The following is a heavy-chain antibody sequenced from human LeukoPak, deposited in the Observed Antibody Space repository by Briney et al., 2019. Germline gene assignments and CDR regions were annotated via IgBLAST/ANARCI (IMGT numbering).Heavy chain of an antibody. CDR1: GGSISSSSYY. V-gene: IGHV4-39*07. J-gene: IGHJ3*02. Sequence: SETLSLTCTVSGGSISSSSYYWGWIRQPPGKGLEWIGSIYYSGSTYYNPSLKSRVTISVDTSKNQFSLKLSSVTAADTAVYYCAGVTATGYYDSSGITGAFDIWGQGTMVTVSS. CDR2: IYYSGST. CDR3: AGVTATGYYDSSGITGAFDI. D-gene: IGHD3-22*01.